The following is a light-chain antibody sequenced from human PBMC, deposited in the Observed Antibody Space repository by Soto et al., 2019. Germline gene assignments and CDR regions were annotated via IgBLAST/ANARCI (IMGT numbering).Light chain of an antibody. Sequence: DIQMTQSPSSLSASVGDRVTNTCRASQGIGTYLNWYQQRPGKAPKLLIYAAYNLQSGVPSRFSGSGSGTDFTLTINGLQDEDFATYSCQQSYDTPRTFGPGTKVEVK. CDR3: QQSYDTPRT. V-gene: IGKV1-39*01. CDR2: AAY. CDR1: QGIGTY. J-gene: IGKJ1*01.